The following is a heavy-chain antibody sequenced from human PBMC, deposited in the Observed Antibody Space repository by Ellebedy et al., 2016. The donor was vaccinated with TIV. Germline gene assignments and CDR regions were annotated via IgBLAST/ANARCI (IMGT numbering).Heavy chain of an antibody. CDR2: IGDDAVAT. V-gene: IGHV3-23*01. Sequence: GESLKISCAASGFTFSSFAMSWVRPAPGIGLEWVSAIGDDAVATHYADSVKGRFTIASDNFGNMLYLQKNSLGAEDTAVYYCASAGGTYYSAHFDQWGQGTPVTVSS. CDR1: GFTFSSFA. CDR3: ASAGGTYYSAHFDQ. J-gene: IGHJ4*02. D-gene: IGHD1-26*01.